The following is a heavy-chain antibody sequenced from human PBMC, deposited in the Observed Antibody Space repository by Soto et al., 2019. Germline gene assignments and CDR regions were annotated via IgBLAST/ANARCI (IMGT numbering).Heavy chain of an antibody. Sequence: PSETLSLTCAVYGGSFSGYYWSWSRQPPGKGLEWIGEINHSGSTNYNPSLKSRVTISVDTSKNQFSLKLSSVTAADTAVYYCASSYSYGHGYFQHWGQGTLVTVSS. J-gene: IGHJ1*01. D-gene: IGHD5-18*01. CDR3: ASSYSYGHGYFQH. V-gene: IGHV4-34*01. CDR1: GGSFSGYY. CDR2: INHSGST.